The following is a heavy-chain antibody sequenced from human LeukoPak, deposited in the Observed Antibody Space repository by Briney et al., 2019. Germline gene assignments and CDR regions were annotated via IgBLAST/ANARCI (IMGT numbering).Heavy chain of an antibody. Sequence: ASVKVSCKASGGTFSSYAISWVRQAPGQGLEWMGSITPIFGTTKYAQKFQGRVSITADKSTSTVYMELSSLRSEDTAVYYCARDVPYGGDFDYWGQGTLVTVSS. J-gene: IGHJ4*02. D-gene: IGHD2-2*01. CDR3: ARDVPYGGDFDY. CDR1: GGTFSSYA. CDR2: ITPIFGTT. V-gene: IGHV1-69*06.